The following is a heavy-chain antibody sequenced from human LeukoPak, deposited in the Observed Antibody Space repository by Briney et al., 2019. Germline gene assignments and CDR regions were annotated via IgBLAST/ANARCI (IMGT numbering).Heavy chain of an antibody. CDR3: ARGLGYYYDSSGYSEYFQH. D-gene: IGHD3-22*01. CDR2: INHSGST. CDR1: GGSFSGYY. J-gene: IGHJ1*01. Sequence: PSETLSLTCAVYGGSFSGYYWSWIRLPPGKGLEWIGEINHSGSTNYNPSLKSRVTISVDTSKNQFSLKLSSVTAADTAVYYCARGLGYYYDSSGYSEYFQHWGQGTLVTVSS. V-gene: IGHV4-34*01.